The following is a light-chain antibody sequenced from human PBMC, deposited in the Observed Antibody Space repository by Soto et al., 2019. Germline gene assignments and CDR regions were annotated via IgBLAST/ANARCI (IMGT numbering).Light chain of an antibody. V-gene: IGKV3-11*01. J-gene: IGKJ1*01. CDR1: QYINTR. CDR2: QTS. CDR3: HQRQSWPRT. Sequence: EIVLTQSPATLSSFPGDRVTLSCRASQYINTRLAWYQHRPGQAPRLLIYQTSLRAAGIPARFSASGSVTDFTLTISDVQPEDFALYYCHQRQSWPRTFGQGTIVDI.